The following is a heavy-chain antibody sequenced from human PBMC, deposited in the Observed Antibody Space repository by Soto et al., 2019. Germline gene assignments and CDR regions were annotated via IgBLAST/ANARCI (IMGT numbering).Heavy chain of an antibody. CDR3: ARDTPLYCSGGSCYSAYYYYYMDV. CDR1: GDSVSSNSAA. V-gene: IGHV6-1*01. J-gene: IGHJ6*03. D-gene: IGHD2-15*01. Sequence: SQTLSLTCAISGDSVSSNSAAWNWIRQSPSRGLERLGRTYYRSKWYNDYAVSVKSRITIDPDTSKNQFSLQLNSVTPEDTAVYYCARDTPLYCSGGSCYSAYYYYYMDVWGKGTTVTVSS. CDR2: TYYRSKWYN.